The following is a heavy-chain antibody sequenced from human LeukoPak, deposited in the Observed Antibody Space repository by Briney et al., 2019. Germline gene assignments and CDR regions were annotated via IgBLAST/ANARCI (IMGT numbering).Heavy chain of an antibody. CDR3: ARLSVAGSPFSDY. J-gene: IGHJ4*02. D-gene: IGHD3-10*01. CDR1: GFSFSTYA. Sequence: GGSLRLSCAASGFSFSTYAMIWVRQAPGKGLECVSAIGGGGDTTYYADSVKGRFTISRDNSKNTLYLQMNSLRAEDTAVYYCARLSVAGSPFSDYWGQGSLVTVSS. V-gene: IGHV3-23*01. CDR2: IGGGGDTT.